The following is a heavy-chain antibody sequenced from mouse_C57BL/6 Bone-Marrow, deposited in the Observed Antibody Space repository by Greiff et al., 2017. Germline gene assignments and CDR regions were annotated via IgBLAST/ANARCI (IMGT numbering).Heavy chain of an antibody. CDR3: ARGWEDY. CDR2: IDPSDSYT. J-gene: IGHJ2*01. CDR1: GYTFTSYW. Sequence: QVQLKQPGAELVMPGASVKLSCKASGYTFTSYWMHWVKQRPGQGLEWIGEIDPSDSYTNYNQKFKGKSTLTVDKYSSTAYMQLSSLTSEDSAVYYCARGWEDYWGQGTTLTVSS. D-gene: IGHD3-3*01. V-gene: IGHV1-69*01.